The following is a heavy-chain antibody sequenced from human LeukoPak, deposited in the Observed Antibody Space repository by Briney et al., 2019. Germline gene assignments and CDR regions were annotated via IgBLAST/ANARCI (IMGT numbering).Heavy chain of an antibody. CDR2: INTNTGNP. Sequence: GASVKVSCKASGYPFIGNYIHWVRQAPGQGLEWMGWINTNTGNPTYAQGFTGRFVFSLDTSVSTAYLQISSLKAEDTAVYYCAREVPGIAAAGTWGQGTMVTVSS. CDR3: AREVPGIAAAGT. V-gene: IGHV7-4-1*02. J-gene: IGHJ3*01. D-gene: IGHD6-13*01. CDR1: GYPFIGNY.